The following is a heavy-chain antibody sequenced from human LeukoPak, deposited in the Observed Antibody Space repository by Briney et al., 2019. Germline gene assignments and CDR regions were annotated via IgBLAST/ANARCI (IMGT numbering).Heavy chain of an antibody. V-gene: IGHV4-4*07. Sequence: PSETLSLTCSVSGAFISTFFWSGVREPAGEGLEWIGRIDASGTTYYNPSLKRRVAVSLETSNSMVYLELRSATAADSTVYYCARLRPPMNYGMDVWGLGTTVTVSS. CDR1: GAFISTFF. CDR3: ARLRPPMNYGMDV. J-gene: IGHJ6*01. CDR2: IDASGTT.